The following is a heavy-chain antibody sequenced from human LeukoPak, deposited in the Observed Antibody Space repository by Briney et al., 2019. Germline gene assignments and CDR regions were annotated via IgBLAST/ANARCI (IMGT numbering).Heavy chain of an antibody. J-gene: IGHJ5*02. Sequence: SETLSLTCTVSGGSFSTFHWSWIRQPPGKGLEWIGSIYYSGSTNYNPSLKSRVTVSVDTSKMQFSLRLSSVIAAGTAMYYCARGHTIGAAARWFDHWGQGTLVTVYS. CDR2: IYYSGST. CDR3: ARGHTIGAAARWFDH. D-gene: IGHD6-13*01. CDR1: GGSFSTFH. V-gene: IGHV4-59*01.